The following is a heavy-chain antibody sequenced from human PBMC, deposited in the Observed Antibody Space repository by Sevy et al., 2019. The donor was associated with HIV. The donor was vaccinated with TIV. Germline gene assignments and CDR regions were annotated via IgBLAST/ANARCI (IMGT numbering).Heavy chain of an antibody. Sequence: GGSLRLSCAASGFAFSDHYVDWVRQAPGKGLEWVGRIRNRPNRYTTEYAGSVEGRFTISRDDSRHSLYLQMISLKTEDSAVYYCVRGPNCGVGGCQQISPYCLDVWGKGATVTVSS. J-gene: IGHJ6*03. V-gene: IGHV3-72*01. CDR3: VRGPNCGVGGCQQISPYCLDV. CDR1: GFAFSDHY. D-gene: IGHD2-21*01. CDR2: IRNRPNRYTT.